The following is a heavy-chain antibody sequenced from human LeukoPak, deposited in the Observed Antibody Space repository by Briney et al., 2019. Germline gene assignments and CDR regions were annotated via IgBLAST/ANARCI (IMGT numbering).Heavy chain of an antibody. CDR1: GFTFSSHE. CDR2: ISNSGGDI. D-gene: IGHD4-17*01. J-gene: IGHJ4*02. V-gene: IGHV3-48*03. Sequence: GSLRLSCAASGFTFSSHEMNWVRQAPGKGLEWLSYISNSGGDINYADSVKGRFTISRDNAKNSLHLQMNSLRVEDTAVYYCARTLTTTYSWGQGTLVTVSS. CDR3: ARTLTTTYS.